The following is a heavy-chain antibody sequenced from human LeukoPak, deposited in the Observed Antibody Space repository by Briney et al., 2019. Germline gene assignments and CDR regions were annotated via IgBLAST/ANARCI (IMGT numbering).Heavy chain of an antibody. V-gene: IGHV1-2*02. Sequence: ASVKVSCKASGYTFIGYYMHWVRQAPGQGPEWMGWIDPKSGGTNYAQKFQGRVTMTRDTSISTVYMELNSLRSDDTAVYYCAPTDVSNFDYWGQGTLVTVPS. CDR3: APTDVSNFDY. J-gene: IGHJ4*02. CDR2: IDPKSGGT. CDR1: GYTFIGYY. D-gene: IGHD2-2*01.